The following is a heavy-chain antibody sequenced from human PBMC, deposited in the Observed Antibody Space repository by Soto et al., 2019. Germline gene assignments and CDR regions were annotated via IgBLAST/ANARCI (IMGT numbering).Heavy chain of an antibody. J-gene: IGHJ6*03. D-gene: IGHD2-2*01. CDR1: GYTFTSYG. V-gene: IGHV1-18*01. CDR3: ASGGVPSNDIVLVHDLLMDV. CDR2: ISAYNGNT. Sequence: QVQLVQSGAEVKKPGASVKVSCKASGYTFTSYGISWVRQAPGQGLEWMGWISAYNGNTNYAQKLQGRVTMTTDTSTSTAYMELRSLRSDDTAVDYCASGGVPSNDIVLVHDLLMDVWGKGTTVTVSS.